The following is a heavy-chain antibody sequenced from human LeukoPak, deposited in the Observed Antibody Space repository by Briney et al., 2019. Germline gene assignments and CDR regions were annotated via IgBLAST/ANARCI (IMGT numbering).Heavy chain of an antibody. D-gene: IGHD3-9*01. J-gene: IGHJ4*02. CDR1: GFTVSSYE. Sequence: GGSLRLSCAASGFTVSSYEMNWVRQAPGKGLEWVSYISSSGSTIYYADSVKGRFTISRDNAKNSLYLQMNSLRAEDTAVYYCARGPIDYDILTGYSFGYWGQGTLVTVSS. V-gene: IGHV3-48*03. CDR3: ARGPIDYDILTGYSFGY. CDR2: ISSSGSTI.